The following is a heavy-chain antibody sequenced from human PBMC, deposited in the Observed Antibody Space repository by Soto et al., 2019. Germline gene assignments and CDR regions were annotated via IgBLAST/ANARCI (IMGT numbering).Heavy chain of an antibody. CDR1: GDSISSTHW. Sequence: QVYLQQSGPGLVKPSGTLSLTCAVSGDSISSTHWWTWVRQTPGKGLEWIGEVYHSGSTSYNPSPKNRVTISVDKSNTQFSLKLTSVTAADTAVYDCATLPPRIVVTVLPIPTWGQGTLVSVSS. V-gene: IGHV4-4*02. J-gene: IGHJ5*02. CDR3: ATLPPRIVVTVLPIPT. D-gene: IGHD2-21*01. CDR2: VYHSGST.